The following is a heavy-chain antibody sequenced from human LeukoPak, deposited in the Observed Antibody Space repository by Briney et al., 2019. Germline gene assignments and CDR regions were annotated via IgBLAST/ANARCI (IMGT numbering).Heavy chain of an antibody. V-gene: IGHV4-34*01. D-gene: IGHD3-10*01. CDR1: GGSFSGYY. CDR2: INHSGST. Sequence: SETLSLTCAVCGGSFSGYYWSWIRQPPGKGLEWIGEINHSGSTNYNPSLKSRVTISVDTSKNQFSLKLSSVTAADTAVYYCARGSLFRPMYYFDYWGQGTLVTVSS. J-gene: IGHJ4*02. CDR3: ARGSLFRPMYYFDY.